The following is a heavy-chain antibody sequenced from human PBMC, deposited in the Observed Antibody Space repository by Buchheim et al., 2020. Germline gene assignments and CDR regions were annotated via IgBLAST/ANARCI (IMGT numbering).Heavy chain of an antibody. V-gene: IGHV3-48*03. D-gene: IGHD1-26*01. CDR2: ITGSGRTI. CDR1: GFTFSTSE. CDR3: APGLQWDYYYGRDV. Sequence: EVQLVESGGGLVQPGGSVRLSCAASGFTFSTSEMNWVRQAPGKGPEWVSSITGSGRTIYYADSVKGRFAISSDNAKNSLYLQMNSLRAEDTAVYYCAPGLQWDYYYGRDVWGQGTT. J-gene: IGHJ6*02.